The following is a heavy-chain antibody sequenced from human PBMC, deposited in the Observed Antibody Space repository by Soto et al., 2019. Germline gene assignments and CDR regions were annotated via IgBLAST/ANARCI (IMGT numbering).Heavy chain of an antibody. V-gene: IGHV1-24*01. CDR2: FDPEDGET. D-gene: IGHD3-22*01. J-gene: IGHJ4*02. Sequence: ASVKVSCKVSGYTLTELSMHWVRQAPGKGLEWMGGFDPEDGETIYAQKFQGRVTMTEDTSTDTAYMELSSLRSDDTSVYYCATDLYYYDSSGYYCYWGQGTLVTVSS. CDR3: ATDLYYYDSSGYYCY. CDR1: GYTLTELS.